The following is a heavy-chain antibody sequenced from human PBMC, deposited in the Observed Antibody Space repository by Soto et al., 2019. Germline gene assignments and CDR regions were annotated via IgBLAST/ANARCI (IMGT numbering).Heavy chain of an antibody. CDR2: ISYDGSNK. Sequence: PGGSLRLSCAASGSTFSSYGMHWVRQAPGKGLEWVAVISYDGSNKYYADSVKGRFTISRDNSKNTLYLQMNSLRAEDTAVYYCAKEGGRGYYGSGKVYGMDVWGQGTTVTVSS. J-gene: IGHJ6*02. CDR3: AKEGGRGYYGSGKVYGMDV. V-gene: IGHV3-30*18. D-gene: IGHD3-10*01. CDR1: GSTFSSYG.